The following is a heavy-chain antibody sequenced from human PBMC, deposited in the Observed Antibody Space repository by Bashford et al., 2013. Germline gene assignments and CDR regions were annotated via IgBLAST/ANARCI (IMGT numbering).Heavy chain of an antibody. V-gene: IGHV4-39*01. J-gene: IGHJ4*02. CDR2: STTVERA. CDR3: ARHQIRLDY. CDR1: VTPSAEALTL. Sequence: SXTLSLTCSVSVTPSAEALTLLGLGSASPHGRGWSGLGVSTTVERANYNRPSKSRVTISVDTSKNEFSLKLSSVTAADTAVYFCARHQIRLDYWGQGTLVTVSS.